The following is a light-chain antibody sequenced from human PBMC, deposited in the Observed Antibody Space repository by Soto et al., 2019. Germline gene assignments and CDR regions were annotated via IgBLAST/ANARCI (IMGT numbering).Light chain of an antibody. CDR1: SSDIGPYNY. CDR2: EVT. V-gene: IGLV2-14*01. CDR3: SSYSSSATPYV. J-gene: IGLJ1*01. Sequence: QSVLTQPASVSGSPGQSITISCIGTSSDIGPYNYVSWYQQHPDKAPKLILYEVTNRPSGASDRFSGSKSGNAAFLTISGLQAEDAADYYCSSYSSSATPYVFGTGTKVTVL.